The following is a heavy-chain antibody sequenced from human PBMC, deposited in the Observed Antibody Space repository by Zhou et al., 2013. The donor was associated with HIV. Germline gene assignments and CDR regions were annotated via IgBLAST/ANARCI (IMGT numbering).Heavy chain of an antibody. CDR2: INPDTGNT. J-gene: IGHJ1*01. Sequence: QVQLVQSGAEVKKPGASVKVSCKASGYTFTTSDVNWVRQAAGQGLEWMGWINPDTGNTGYAHKFQGRVTFTTNTSVSTAYMELSSLRSEDTAVYYCARGGQPPIAAAGTPFAEYFXHWGQGTRGHRLL. V-gene: IGHV1-8*03. CDR1: GYTFTTSD. D-gene: IGHD6-13*01. CDR3: ARGGQPPIAAAGTPFAEYFXH.